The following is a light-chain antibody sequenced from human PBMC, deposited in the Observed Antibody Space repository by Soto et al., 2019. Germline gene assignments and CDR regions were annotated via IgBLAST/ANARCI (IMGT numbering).Light chain of an antibody. Sequence: EIVMKQSPATLSVTPGERATLSCRASQSVTSNLAWYQQKPGQAPRLLIYGAPTRATGIPARFSGSGSGTEFTLTISSLQSEDFAVYYCQQYNNWTFGQGTKVDIK. CDR3: QQYNNWT. J-gene: IGKJ1*01. CDR1: QSVTSN. CDR2: GAP. V-gene: IGKV3-15*01.